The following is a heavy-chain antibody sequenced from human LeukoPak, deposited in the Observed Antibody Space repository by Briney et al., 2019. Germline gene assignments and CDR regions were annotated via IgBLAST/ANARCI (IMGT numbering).Heavy chain of an antibody. J-gene: IGHJ4*02. CDR3: ARVTGWLLYDY. CDR2: INTDGSIT. D-gene: IGHD3-3*01. V-gene: IGHV3-74*01. Sequence: GGSLRLSCAASGFTFSNYWMHWVRQAPGEGLVWVSRINTDGSITGYADSVKGRFTISRDNAKNTLYLQMNSLRAEDTAVYYCARVTGWLLYDYWGQGTLVTVSS. CDR1: GFTFSNYW.